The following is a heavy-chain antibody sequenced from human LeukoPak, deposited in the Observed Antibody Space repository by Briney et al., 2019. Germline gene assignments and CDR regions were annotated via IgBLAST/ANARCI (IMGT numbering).Heavy chain of an antibody. CDR1: GFTFYSYA. CDR3: ARDNYYGSGSYYLSYYYYMDV. D-gene: IGHD3-10*01. CDR2: ISYDGRNK. J-gene: IGHJ6*03. Sequence: GRSLRLSCAASGFTFYSYALHWVRQAPGKGLEWVAVISYDGRNKYHADSVKGRFTISRDNSKNTLYLQMNSLRAEDTAVYYCARDNYYGSGSYYLSYYYYMDVWGKGTTVTVSS. V-gene: IGHV3-30*04.